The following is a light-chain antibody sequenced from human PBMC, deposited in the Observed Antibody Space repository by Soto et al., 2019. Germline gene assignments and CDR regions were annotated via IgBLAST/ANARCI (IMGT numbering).Light chain of an antibody. CDR1: QSVSSSY. CDR2: AAS. Sequence: EIVLTQSPGTLSLSPGERATRSCRASQSVSSSYLVWHQQKPGQAPRLLIYAASRRATGIPDRFSGSGSGTDFTLTISRLEPEDFAVYYCQQYGSSPWTFGQGTKVEIK. CDR3: QQYGSSPWT. V-gene: IGKV3-20*01. J-gene: IGKJ1*01.